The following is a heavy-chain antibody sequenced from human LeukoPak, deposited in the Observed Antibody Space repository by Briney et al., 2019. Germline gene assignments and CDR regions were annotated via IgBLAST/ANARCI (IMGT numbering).Heavy chain of an antibody. V-gene: IGHV1-69*13. CDR2: IMPIFATA. CDR1: GYTFTGYY. Sequence: SVKVSCKASGYTFTGYYMHWVRQAPGQGLEWMGGIMPIFATADYAQKFQGRVTITADESTSTAYMELSSLRSEDTAVYYCAVGVRGSGSYQIWGHAFDIWGQGTMVTVSS. J-gene: IGHJ3*02. CDR3: AVGVRGSGSYQIWGHAFDI. D-gene: IGHD3-10*01.